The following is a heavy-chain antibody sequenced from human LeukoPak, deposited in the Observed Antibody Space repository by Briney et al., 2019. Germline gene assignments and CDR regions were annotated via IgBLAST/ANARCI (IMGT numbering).Heavy chain of an antibody. V-gene: IGHV4-34*01. CDR2: INHSGST. CDR3: ARYGIWWPFDY. J-gene: IGHJ4*02. Sequence: SETLSLTCAVYGGSFSGYYWSWIRQPPGKGLEWIGEINHSGSTNYNPSLKSRVTISVDTSKNQFSLKLSSVTAADTAVYYCARYGIWWPFDYWGQGTLVTVSS. CDR1: GGSFSGYY. D-gene: IGHD5-12*01.